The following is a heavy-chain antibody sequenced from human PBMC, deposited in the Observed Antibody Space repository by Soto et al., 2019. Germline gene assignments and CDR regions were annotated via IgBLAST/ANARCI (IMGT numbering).Heavy chain of an antibody. J-gene: IGHJ4*02. Sequence: PRGSLRLSCAGSGFTFSNFAMSWVRQAPGKGPEWVSSVSGGGSASFSADSVRGRFSVSIDNSKNTLFLQMNTLRVEDTAVYYCAKTFEAVVGTDFFDLWGQGTQVTVSS. D-gene: IGHD2-2*01. CDR2: VSGGGSAS. V-gene: IGHV3-23*01. CDR3: AKTFEAVVGTDFFDL. CDR1: GFTFSNFA.